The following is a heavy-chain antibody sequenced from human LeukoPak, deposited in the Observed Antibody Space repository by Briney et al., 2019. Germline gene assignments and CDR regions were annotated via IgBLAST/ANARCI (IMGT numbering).Heavy chain of an antibody. CDR2: ISAYNGNT. J-gene: IGHJ4*02. CDR1: GYXFTHYG. Sequence: ASVKVSCMTSGYXFTHYGINWVRQAPGQGLEWMGWISAYNGNTNYAQKFQGRVTMTTDTSTSTAYMEVRSLRSDDTAMYYCARVCHWDIDNTRGDPVDYWGQGTLVTVSS. V-gene: IGHV1-18*01. D-gene: IGHD2-15*01. CDR3: ARVCHWDIDNTRGDPVDY.